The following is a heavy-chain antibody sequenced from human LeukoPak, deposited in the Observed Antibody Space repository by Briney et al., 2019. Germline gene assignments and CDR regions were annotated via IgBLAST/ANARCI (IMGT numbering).Heavy chain of an antibody. CDR1: GFTFTRYD. CDR2: ISNDENNR. V-gene: IGHV3-30-3*01. D-gene: IGHD4-23*01. Sequence: GGSLRLSCAASGFTFTRYDMHWVRQAPGKGLEWVAVISNDENNRDYGNSVKGRFTIARDNSKNTLFLQMNSLRVEDTAVYYCVLGHYGGLFDNWGQGALVIVSS. J-gene: IGHJ4*02. CDR3: VLGHYGGLFDN.